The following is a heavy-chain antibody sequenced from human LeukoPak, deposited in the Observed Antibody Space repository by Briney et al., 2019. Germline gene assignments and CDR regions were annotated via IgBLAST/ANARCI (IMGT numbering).Heavy chain of an antibody. CDR2: IIPIFGTA. CDR3: ARDNSVGDIAWWFDP. D-gene: IGHD3-10*01. CDR1: GGTFSSYA. V-gene: IGHV1-69*05. J-gene: IGHJ5*02. Sequence: ASVKVSCKASGGTFSSYAISWVRQAPGQGLEWMGGIIPIFGTANYAQKFQGRVTMARDMSTSTDYMELSSLRSEDTAVYYCARDNSVGDIAWWFDPWGQGTLVTVSS.